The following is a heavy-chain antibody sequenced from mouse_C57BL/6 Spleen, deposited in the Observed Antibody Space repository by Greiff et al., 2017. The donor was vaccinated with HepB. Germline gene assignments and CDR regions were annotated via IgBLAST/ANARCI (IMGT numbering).Heavy chain of an antibody. D-gene: IGHD1-1*01. CDR1: GYAFSSSW. J-gene: IGHJ2*01. Sequence: QVQLKQSGPELVKPGASVKISCKASGYAFSSSWMNWVKQRPGKGLEWIGRIYPGDGDTNYNGKFKGKATLTADKSSSTAYMQLSSLTSEDSAVYFCARSGITTVKDFDYWGQGTTLTVSS. CDR2: IYPGDGDT. CDR3: ARSGITTVKDFDY. V-gene: IGHV1-82*01.